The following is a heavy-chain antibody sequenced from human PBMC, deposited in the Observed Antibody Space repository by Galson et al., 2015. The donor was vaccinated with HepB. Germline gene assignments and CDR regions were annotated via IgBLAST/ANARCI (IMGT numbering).Heavy chain of an antibody. Sequence: SVKVSCKASRGTFSSYAISWVRQAPGQGLEWMGRIIPILGIAKYAQKFQGRVTITADKSTSTAYMEVSSLRSEDTAVYYCARDPRGDGYSPFDPWGQGTLVTVSS. CDR2: IIPILGIA. V-gene: IGHV1-69*04. D-gene: IGHD5-24*01. CDR1: RGTFSSYA. J-gene: IGHJ5*02. CDR3: ARDPRGDGYSPFDP.